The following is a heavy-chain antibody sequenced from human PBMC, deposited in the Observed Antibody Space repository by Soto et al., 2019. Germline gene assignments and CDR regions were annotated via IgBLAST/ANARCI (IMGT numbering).Heavy chain of an antibody. D-gene: IGHD1-26*01. V-gene: IGHV3-33*06. CDR2: VWYEGSNK. J-gene: IGHJ4*02. CDR3: AKDTGSTAYLIDY. CDR1: GFTFSNYG. Sequence: VQLVESGGGVVQAGRSLRLSCAASGFTFSNYGMHWVRQAPGRGLDWLAAVWYEGSNKYYADSVEGRFTISRDNSKNTLYLQMNGLRAEDTAVYYCAKDTGSTAYLIDYWGQGTLVTVSS.